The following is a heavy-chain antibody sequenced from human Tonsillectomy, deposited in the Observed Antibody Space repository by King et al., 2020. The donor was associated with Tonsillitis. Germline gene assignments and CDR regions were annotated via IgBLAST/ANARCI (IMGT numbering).Heavy chain of an antibody. CDR1: GFTFSSYA. V-gene: IGHV3-23*04. Sequence: VQLVESGGGLVQPGGSLRLSCPASGFTFSSYAMNWVRQAPGKGLEWVSGISGSGGSTHYADSVRGRFTISRDNSKNTLYLQMNSLRAEDTAVYYCAKGSHSDYDILPGPGPSDYWGQVTLVTVSS. CDR2: ISGSGGST. D-gene: IGHD3-9*01. CDR3: AKGSHSDYDILPGPGPSDY. J-gene: IGHJ4*02.